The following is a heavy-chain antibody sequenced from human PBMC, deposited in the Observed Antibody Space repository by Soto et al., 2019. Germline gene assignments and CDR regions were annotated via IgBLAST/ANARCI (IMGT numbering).Heavy chain of an antibody. Sequence: EVQLVESGGGLVQPGGSLRLSCAASGFTVSSNYMSWVRQAPGKGLEWVSVIYSGGSTYYADSVKGRFTISRDNSKNTLYLQMNSLRAEDTAVYYCARDGPPVWFGEFPYCQHWGQGTLVTVSS. CDR3: ARDGPPVWFGEFPYCQH. D-gene: IGHD3-10*01. CDR1: GFTVSSNY. J-gene: IGHJ1*01. CDR2: IYSGGST. V-gene: IGHV3-66*01.